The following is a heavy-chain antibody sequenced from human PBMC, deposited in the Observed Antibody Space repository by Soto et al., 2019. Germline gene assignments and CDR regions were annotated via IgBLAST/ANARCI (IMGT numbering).Heavy chain of an antibody. CDR3: ARDGALLDGPRPPEIAAAGPFDY. V-gene: IGHV1-2*04. J-gene: IGHJ4*02. Sequence: ASVKVSCKASGYTFTGYYMHWVRQAPGQGLEGMGWINPNSGGTNYAQKFQGWVTMTSDTSISTAYMELSRLRSDDTPVYYCARDGALLDGPRPPEIAAAGPFDYWGQGTLVTVSS. D-gene: IGHD6-13*01. CDR2: INPNSGGT. CDR1: GYTFTGYY.